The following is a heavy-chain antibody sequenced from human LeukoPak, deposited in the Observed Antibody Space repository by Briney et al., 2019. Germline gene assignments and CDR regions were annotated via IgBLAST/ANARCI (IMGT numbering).Heavy chain of an antibody. V-gene: IGHV5-51*01. D-gene: IGHD2-2*01. CDR1: GYSFTSYW. CDR2: IYPGDSDT. J-gene: IGHJ5*02. Sequence: GESLKISCKGSGYSFTSYWIGWVRQMPGKGLEWMGIIYPGDSDTRYSPSFQGQVTISADKSISTAYLQWSSLKASDTAMYYCARLSCNSSSTSCYRISWFDPWGQGTLVTVSS. CDR3: ARLSCNSSSTSCYRISWFDP.